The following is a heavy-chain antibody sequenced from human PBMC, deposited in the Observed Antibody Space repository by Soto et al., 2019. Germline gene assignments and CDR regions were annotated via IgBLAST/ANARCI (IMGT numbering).Heavy chain of an antibody. J-gene: IGHJ4*02. CDR3: ATERYYDLLPRFPLGDYFDH. CDR1: GFTFANAW. CDR2: IKSESDGGTT. D-gene: IGHD3-9*01. V-gene: IGHV3-15*01. Sequence: GGSLRLSCATSGFTFANAWMTWLRQAPGKGLEWIGRIKSESDGGTTDYGAAVKGRFSISRDDSNNTLHLQMDSLKVADTAVYYCATERYYDLLPRFPLGDYFDHWGQGILVTVSS.